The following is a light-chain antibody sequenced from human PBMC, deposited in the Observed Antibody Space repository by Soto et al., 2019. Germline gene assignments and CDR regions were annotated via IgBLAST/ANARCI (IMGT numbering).Light chain of an antibody. Sequence: EIVLTQSPGTLSLSPGERATLSCRASQSVSSSYLAWYQQKPGQAPRLLIYVASSRATGIPDRFSGSGSGTDVTLTISRLEPEDFAVYYWQQYGSSPKTFGQRTKLEIK. CDR2: VAS. CDR3: QQYGSSPKT. V-gene: IGKV3-20*01. CDR1: QSVSSSY. J-gene: IGKJ2*01.